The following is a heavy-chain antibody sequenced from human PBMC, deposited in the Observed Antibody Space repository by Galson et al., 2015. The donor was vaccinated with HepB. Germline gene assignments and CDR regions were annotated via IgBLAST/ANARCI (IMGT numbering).Heavy chain of an antibody. CDR1: GFIFNNYA. CDR2: ISYDGSNK. D-gene: IGHD3-10*01. J-gene: IGHJ4*02. Sequence: SLRLSCAASGFIFNNYAMGWVRQAPGKGLEWVATISYDGSNKYYADSVKGRFTISRDNYKNTLSLQMNRLRVEDTGVYYCAREEAGFDYWGQGALVTVSS. V-gene: IGHV3-30*04. CDR3: AREEAGFDY.